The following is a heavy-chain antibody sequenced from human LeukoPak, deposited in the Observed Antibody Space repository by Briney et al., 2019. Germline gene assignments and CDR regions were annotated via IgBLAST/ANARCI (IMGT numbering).Heavy chain of an antibody. Sequence: GRSLRLSCAASGFTFSSYSMNWVRQAPGKGLEWVSSISSSSSYIYYADSVKGRFTISRDNAKNSLYLQMNSLRAEDTAVYYCARSFSSGWYFDYWGQGTLVTVSP. V-gene: IGHV3-21*01. CDR2: ISSSSSYI. CDR3: ARSFSSGWYFDY. CDR1: GFTFSSYS. J-gene: IGHJ4*02. D-gene: IGHD6-19*01.